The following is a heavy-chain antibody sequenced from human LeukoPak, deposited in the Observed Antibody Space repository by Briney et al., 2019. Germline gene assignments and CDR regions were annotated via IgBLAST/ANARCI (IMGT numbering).Heavy chain of an antibody. Sequence: ASVKVSCKASGYTFTGYYLHWVRQVPGQGLEWMGWINPKSGGTKYTQRFQGRVTMTRNTSISTVYMELSSLTSDDTAVYFCARDGLDGYKDYWGQGTPVTVSS. V-gene: IGHV1-2*02. CDR1: GYTFTGYY. CDR2: INPKSGGT. CDR3: ARDGLDGYKDY. D-gene: IGHD5-24*01. J-gene: IGHJ4*02.